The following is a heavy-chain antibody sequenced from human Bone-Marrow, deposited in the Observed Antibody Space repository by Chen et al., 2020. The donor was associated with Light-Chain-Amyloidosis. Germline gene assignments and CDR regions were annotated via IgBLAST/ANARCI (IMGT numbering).Heavy chain of an antibody. J-gene: IGHJ4*02. D-gene: IGHD3-10*01. Sequence: QVQLVQSGAEVKKPGASVKVSCKAYGFIFTGYYINWVRQAPGQGLEWVGWINPYSGDATYAQGFQGRVTRTRDMSITTAYMERTRLRSDDTAVYYCARDDFYSSGIYYTAFWGQGTLSPSPQ. CDR3: ARDDFYSSGIYYTAF. V-gene: IGHV1-2*02. CDR2: INPYSGDA. CDR1: GFIFTGYY.